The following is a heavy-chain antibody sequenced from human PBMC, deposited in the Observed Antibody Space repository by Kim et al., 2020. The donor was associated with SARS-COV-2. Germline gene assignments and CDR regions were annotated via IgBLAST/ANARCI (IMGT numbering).Heavy chain of an antibody. CDR3: ARGRGTIFGVVIGNLYFDD. CDR2: INAGNGNT. D-gene: IGHD3-3*01. Sequence: ASVKVSCKASGYTFTTYAMHWVRQAPGQRLECMGWINAGNGNTKYSQKFQGRVTITRDTSASTAYMELSSLRSEDTAEYYCARGRGTIFGVVIGNLYFDDWGQGNLVTDSS. CDR1: GYTFTTYA. V-gene: IGHV1-3*01. J-gene: IGHJ4*02.